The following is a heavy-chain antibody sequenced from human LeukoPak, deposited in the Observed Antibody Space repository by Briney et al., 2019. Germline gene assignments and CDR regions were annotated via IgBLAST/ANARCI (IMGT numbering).Heavy chain of an antibody. D-gene: IGHD1-7*01. V-gene: IGHV3-7*04. CDR1: GFTFRFYW. CDR2: IKPEGSDK. Sequence: GGSLRLSCTASGFTFRFYWVNSVPPAPGEGAEWVANIKPEGSDKRYVDSVKGRFTISRDNAKTSLFLQMDSLRAEDTAVYYCARVLGTDEGADYWGQGTLVTVP. J-gene: IGHJ4*02. CDR3: ARVLGTDEGADY.